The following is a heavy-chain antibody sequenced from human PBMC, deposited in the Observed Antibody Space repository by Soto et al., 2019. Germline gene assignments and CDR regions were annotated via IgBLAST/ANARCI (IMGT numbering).Heavy chain of an antibody. Sequence: EVPLLESGGGLVQPGGSLRLSCVASGFTVSSKYMSWVRQAPGQGLEWVSVLYSGGSTYYADSVRDRFTISRDNSRNTLYLQMSTLRVEDTAIYSGAVAPRGERLLDFEYWGRGTLVTVSS. V-gene: IGHV3-66*01. J-gene: IGHJ4*02. CDR1: GFTVSSKY. CDR3: AVAPRGERLLDFEY. D-gene: IGHD6-25*01. CDR2: LYSGGST.